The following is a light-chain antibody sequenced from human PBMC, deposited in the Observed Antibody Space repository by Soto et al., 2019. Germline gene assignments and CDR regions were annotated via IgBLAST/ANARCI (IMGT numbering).Light chain of an antibody. J-gene: IGLJ2*01. CDR1: SSDVGGYKY. V-gene: IGLV2-14*01. Sequence: QSVLTQPASVSGSPGQSITISCTGTSSDVGGYKYVSWYQQHPDKAPKLIIFEVSNRPSGISSRFSGSKSGNTAPLTISGLQAEDEADYYCASYTSSSTSVIFGRGTNLTVL. CDR2: EVS. CDR3: ASYTSSSTSVI.